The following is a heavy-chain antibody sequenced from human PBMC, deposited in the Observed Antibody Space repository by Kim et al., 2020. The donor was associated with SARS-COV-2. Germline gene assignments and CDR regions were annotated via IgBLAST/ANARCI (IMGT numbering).Heavy chain of an antibody. CDR3: TRGGVSSSWHFDY. CDR1: GFAFSDYA. D-gene: IGHD6-13*01. CDR2: IRSKAYRGTT. V-gene: IGHV3-49*04. J-gene: IGHJ4*02. Sequence: GGSLRLSCTTSGFAFSDYAMTWVRQAPGKGLEWVGFIRSKAYRGTTEYAASVKGRFIISRDDSKSIAYLQMNSLKTEDTAVYYCTRGGVSSSWHFDYWGQGTLVTVSS.